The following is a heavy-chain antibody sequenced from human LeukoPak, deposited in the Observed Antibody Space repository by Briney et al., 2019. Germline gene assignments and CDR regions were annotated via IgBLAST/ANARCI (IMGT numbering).Heavy chain of an antibody. CDR3: ARDGAGDLNAFDI. J-gene: IGHJ3*02. CDR2: INTGGSAM. Sequence: GGPLRLSCAASGFTFNTYTLNWVRQAPGKGLEWVSYINTGGSAMYHADSVKGRFTISRDNAKNSLYLQMNSLRDEDTAVYYCARDGAGDLNAFDIWGQGTMVTVSS. V-gene: IGHV3-48*02. CDR1: GFTFNTYT. D-gene: IGHD3-16*01.